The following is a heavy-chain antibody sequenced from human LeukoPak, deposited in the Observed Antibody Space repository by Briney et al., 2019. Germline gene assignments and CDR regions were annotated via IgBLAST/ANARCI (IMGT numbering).Heavy chain of an antibody. J-gene: IGHJ4*02. CDR3: ARGPVGATPFDY. Sequence: SETLSLTCTVSGGSINSGGYYWSWIRQHPGKGLEWIGYIYYSGSTYYNPSLKSRVTISVDTSKNQFSLKLSSVTAADTAVYYCARGPVGATPFDYWGQGTLVTVSS. D-gene: IGHD1-26*01. CDR1: GGSINSGGYY. CDR2: IYYSGST. V-gene: IGHV4-31*03.